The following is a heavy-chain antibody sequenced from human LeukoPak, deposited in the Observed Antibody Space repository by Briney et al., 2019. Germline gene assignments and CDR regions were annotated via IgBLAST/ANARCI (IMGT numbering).Heavy chain of an antibody. D-gene: IGHD6-13*01. J-gene: IGHJ6*03. CDR3: ARARQQLVPYYYYYYYMDV. V-gene: IGHV5-51*01. Sequence: GESLKISCKSSGYSFTSYWIGWVRQMPGKGLEWMGIIYPGDSDTRYSPSFQGQVTISADKSISTAYLQWSSLKASDTAMYYCARARQQLVPYYYYYYYMDVWGKGTTVTVSS. CDR1: GYSFTSYW. CDR2: IYPGDSDT.